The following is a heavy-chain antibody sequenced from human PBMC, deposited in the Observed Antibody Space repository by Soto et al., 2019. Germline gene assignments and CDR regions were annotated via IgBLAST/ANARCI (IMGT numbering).Heavy chain of an antibody. D-gene: IGHD4-4*01. V-gene: IGHV1-3*01. CDR2: INAGNGNT. CDR3: ARDPTTTGSFDY. CDR1: GYTFTSYA. Sequence: QVQLVQSGAEVKKPGASVKVSCKASGYTFTSYAMHWVRQAPGQRLEWMGWINAGNGNTKYSQKFQGRVTITRDTSASTAYMELSSLRSEDTAVYYCARDPTTTGSFDYWGQGTLVTASS. J-gene: IGHJ4*02.